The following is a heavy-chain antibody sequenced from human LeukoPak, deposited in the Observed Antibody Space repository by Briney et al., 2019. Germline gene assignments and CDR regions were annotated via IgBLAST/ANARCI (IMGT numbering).Heavy chain of an antibody. CDR3: ALSSGAYNSAGYFDY. J-gene: IGHJ4*02. V-gene: IGHV5-51*01. CDR1: GYSFTNYW. D-gene: IGHD2-15*01. CDR2: IYPNASDT. Sequence: GESLKISCEGSGYSFTNYWIGWVRQMPGKGLEWMGIIYPNASDTRYSPSFRGQVTISADKSITTAYLQWNSLKASDTAMYYCALSSGAYNSAGYFDYWGQGALVTVSS.